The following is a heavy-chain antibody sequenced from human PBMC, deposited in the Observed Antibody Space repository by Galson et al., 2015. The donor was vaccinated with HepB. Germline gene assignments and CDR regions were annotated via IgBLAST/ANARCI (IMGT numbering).Heavy chain of an antibody. J-gene: IGHJ6*02. CDR3: ARGPGSIYYYYGIVG. Sequence: PALVKPTQTLTLTCTFSGFSLRTSGMCVSWIRQPPGKALERLALIDWDDDTYYSTSLKTRLTISKDTSKNQVVLTMTNMDPVDTATYYCARGPGSIYYYYGIVGWGQGTTVTVSS. V-gene: IGHV2-70*01. D-gene: IGHD2-15*01. CDR1: GFSLRTSGMC. CDR2: IDWDDDT.